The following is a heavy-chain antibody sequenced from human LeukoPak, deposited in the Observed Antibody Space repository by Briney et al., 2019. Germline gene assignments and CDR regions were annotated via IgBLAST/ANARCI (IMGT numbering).Heavy chain of an antibody. CDR1: GGTFSSYA. CDR3: ARTLSPPSCHFDY. J-gene: IGHJ4*02. CDR2: IIPIFGTA. V-gene: IGHV1-69*01. Sequence: ASVKVSCKASGGTFSSYAISWVLQAPGQGLEWMGGIIPIFGTANYAQKFQGRVTTTADESTSTAYMELSSLRSEDTAVYYCARTLSPPSCHFDYWGQGTLVTVSS. D-gene: IGHD2-2*01.